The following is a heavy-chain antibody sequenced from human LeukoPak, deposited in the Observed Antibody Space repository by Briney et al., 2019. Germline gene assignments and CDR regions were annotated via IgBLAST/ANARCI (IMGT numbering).Heavy chain of an antibody. V-gene: IGHV4-34*01. CDR2: INHSGST. D-gene: IGHD3-10*01. J-gene: IGHJ4*02. CDR3: ARGLVFSGSGGYGFDY. CDR1: GGSFSGYY. Sequence: SETLSLTCAVYGGSFSGYYWSWIRQPPGKGLGWIGEINHSGSTNYNPSLKSRVTISVDTSKNQFSLKLSSVTAADTAVYYCARGLVFSGSGGYGFDYWGQGTLVTVSS.